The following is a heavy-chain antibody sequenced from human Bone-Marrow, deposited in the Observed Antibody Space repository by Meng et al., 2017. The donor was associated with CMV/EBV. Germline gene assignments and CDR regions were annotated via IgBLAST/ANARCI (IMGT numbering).Heavy chain of an antibody. CDR2: IIPIFGTA. V-gene: IGHV1-69*05. CDR1: GGTFSSYA. J-gene: IGHJ4*02. CDR3: ARAKVGATPFDY. D-gene: IGHD1-26*01. Sequence: SVKVSCKASGGTFSSYAISWVRQAPGQGLEWMGGIIPIFGTANHAQKFQGRVTITTDESTSTAYMELSSLRSEDTAVYYCARAKVGATPFDYWGQGTLVTVSS.